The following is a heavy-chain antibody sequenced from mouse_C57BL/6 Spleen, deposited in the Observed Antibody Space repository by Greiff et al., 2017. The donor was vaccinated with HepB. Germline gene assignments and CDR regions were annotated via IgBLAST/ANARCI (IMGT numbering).Heavy chain of an antibody. CDR2: IDPSDSET. CDR3: ARKLKGDYAMDY. D-gene: IGHD1-3*01. CDR1: GYTFTSYW. V-gene: IGHV1-52*01. J-gene: IGHJ4*01. Sequence: VQLQQPGAELVRPGSSVKLSCKASGYTFTSYWMHWVKQRPIQGLEWIGNIDPSDSETHYNQKFKDKATLTVDKSSSPAYMQLSSLTSEDSAVYYCARKLKGDYAMDYWGQGTSVTVSS.